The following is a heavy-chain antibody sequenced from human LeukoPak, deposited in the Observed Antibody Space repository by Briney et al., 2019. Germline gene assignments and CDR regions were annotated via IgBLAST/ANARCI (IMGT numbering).Heavy chain of an antibody. CDR1: GDSVSRNSAG. Sequence: SQTLSLTCAISGDSVSRNSAGWNWIRQSPSRGLEWLGRTYYRSNWYNDYAVGVKSRITINPDTSKNQFSLQLNSVTPEDTAMYYCVKDIRRGDNFGYDQFAYWGQGTLVSVSS. J-gene: IGHJ4*02. V-gene: IGHV6-1*01. CDR2: TYYRSNWYN. D-gene: IGHD5-18*01. CDR3: VKDIRRGDNFGYDQFAY.